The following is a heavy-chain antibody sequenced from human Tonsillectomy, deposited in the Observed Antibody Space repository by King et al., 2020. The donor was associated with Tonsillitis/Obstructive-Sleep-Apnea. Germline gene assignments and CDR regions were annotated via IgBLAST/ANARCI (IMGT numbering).Heavy chain of an antibody. CDR1: GGSISSSSYY. V-gene: IGHV4-39*01. Sequence: QLQESGPGLVKPSETLSLTCTVSGGSISSSSYYWGWIRQPPGKGLEWIGSIYYSGSTYYNPSLKSRVTISVDTSKNQFSLKLSSVTSAATAVYYCAGHKGDVLLWFGGLFDPWGQGTLVTVSS. CDR2: IYYSGST. CDR3: AGHKGDVLLWFGGLFDP. D-gene: IGHD3-10*01. J-gene: IGHJ5*02.